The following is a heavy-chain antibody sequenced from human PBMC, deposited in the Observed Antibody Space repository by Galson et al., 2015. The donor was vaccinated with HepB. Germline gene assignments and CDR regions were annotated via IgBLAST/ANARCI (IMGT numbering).Heavy chain of an antibody. CDR2: IYSGGST. J-gene: IGHJ6*02. CDR3: ARDVVSITIFGVVINPDYYYGMDV. V-gene: IGHV3-66*02. Sequence: SLRLSCAASGFTASSNYMSWVRQAPGKGLEWVSVIYSGGSTYYADSVKGRFTISRDNSKNTLYLQMNSLRAEDTAVYYCARDVVSITIFGVVINPDYYYGMDVWGQGTTVTVSS. CDR1: GFTASSNY. D-gene: IGHD3-3*01.